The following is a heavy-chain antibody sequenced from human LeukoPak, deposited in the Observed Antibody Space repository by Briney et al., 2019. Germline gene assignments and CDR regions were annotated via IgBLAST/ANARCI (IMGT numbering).Heavy chain of an antibody. CDR3: ARDSYGSGSYTDYGMDV. Sequence: PSETLSLTCTVSGGSISSGDYYWSWIRQPPGKGLEWLGYIYYSGSTYYNPSLKSRVTISVDTSKNQFSLKLSSVTAADTAVYYCARDSYGSGSYTDYGMDVWGKGTTVTVSS. CDR2: IYYSGST. D-gene: IGHD3-10*01. J-gene: IGHJ6*04. CDR1: GGSISSGDYY. V-gene: IGHV4-30-4*01.